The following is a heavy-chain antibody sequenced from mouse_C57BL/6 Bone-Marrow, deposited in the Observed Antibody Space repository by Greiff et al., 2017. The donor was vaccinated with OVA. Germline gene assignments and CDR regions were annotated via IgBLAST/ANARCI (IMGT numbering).Heavy chain of an antibody. Sequence: VHLVESGPGLVAPSQSLSITCTVSGFSLTSYAISWVRQPPGKGLEWLGVIWTGGGTNYNSALKSRLSISKDNSTSQVFLKMTSLPTDDTASYYCARKCYSNYGFAYWGQGTLVTVSA. D-gene: IGHD2-5*01. V-gene: IGHV2-9-1*01. J-gene: IGHJ3*01. CDR3: ARKCYSNYGFAY. CDR2: IWTGGGT. CDR1: GFSLTSYA.